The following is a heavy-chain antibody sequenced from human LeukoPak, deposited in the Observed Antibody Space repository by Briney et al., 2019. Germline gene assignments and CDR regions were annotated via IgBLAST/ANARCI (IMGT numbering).Heavy chain of an antibody. Sequence: SSETLSLICAVYGGSFSGYYWSWIRQPPGKGLEWIGEINHSGSTNYNPSLKSRVTMSVDTSKNQFSLKLSSVTAADTAVYYCARGVGDTSGWYSVYWGQGTLVTVSS. CDR2: INHSGST. J-gene: IGHJ4*02. CDR3: ARGVGDTSGWYSVY. CDR1: GGSFSGYY. D-gene: IGHD6-19*01. V-gene: IGHV4-34*01.